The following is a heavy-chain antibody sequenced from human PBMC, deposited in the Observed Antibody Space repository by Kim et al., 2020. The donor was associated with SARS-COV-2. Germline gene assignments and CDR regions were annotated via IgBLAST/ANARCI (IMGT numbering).Heavy chain of an antibody. CDR1: GFTFSDSA. CDR2: IRSKAKSYAT. V-gene: IGHV3-73*01. CDR3: TRVPSYSNSWWDAFDI. J-gene: IGHJ3*02. D-gene: IGHD6-13*01. Sequence: GGSLRLSCAASGFTFSDSAMHWVRQASGKWLEWVGRIRSKAKSYATSYAASVKDRFTISRDDSKNTAYLQMNTLKTEDTAVYYCTRVPSYSNSWWDAFDIWGQGTTVTVSS.